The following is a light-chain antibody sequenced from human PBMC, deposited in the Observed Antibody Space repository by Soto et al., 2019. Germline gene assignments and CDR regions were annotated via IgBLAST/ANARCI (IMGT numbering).Light chain of an antibody. J-gene: IGKJ1*01. V-gene: IGKV1-5*03. Sequence: IQMTQSPSSLSGSVGERVTITFRASQTISSWLALYQQKPGKAPKLLIYKASTLKSGVTSRLSGSCAGTEFTLTVRSLQPDDFATYCGQHYNIYSEAFGQGAEV. CDR2: KAS. CDR1: QTISSW. CDR3: QHYNIYSEA.